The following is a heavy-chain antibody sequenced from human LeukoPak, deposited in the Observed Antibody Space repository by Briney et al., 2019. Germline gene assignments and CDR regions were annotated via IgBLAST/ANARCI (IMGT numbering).Heavy chain of an antibody. CDR1: GGSIRSYY. Sequence: SETLSLTCTVSGGSIRSYYWSWIRQPPGKGLEWIGYNSGSTNYNPSLESRVTISVDTSKNQFSLKLSSVTAADTAVYYCARHGSGSYPTRFDYRGQGTLVTVSS. CDR3: ARHGSGSYPTRFDY. V-gene: IGHV4-4*08. J-gene: IGHJ4*02. D-gene: IGHD3-10*01. CDR2: NSGST.